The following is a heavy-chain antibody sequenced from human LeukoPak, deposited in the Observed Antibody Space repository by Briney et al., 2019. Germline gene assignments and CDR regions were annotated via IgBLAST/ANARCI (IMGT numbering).Heavy chain of an antibody. CDR2: ISAYNGNT. D-gene: IGHD4-17*01. CDR3: ARANGDYQYYFDY. CDR1: GYTFTNYG. J-gene: IGHJ4*02. Sequence: ASVKVSCKASGYTFTNYGVSWVRQAPGQGLEWMGWISAYNGNTKYAQKLQGRVTMTIDTSTSTAYMELRSLRSDDTAVYYCARANGDYQYYFDYWSQGTLVTVSS. V-gene: IGHV1-18*01.